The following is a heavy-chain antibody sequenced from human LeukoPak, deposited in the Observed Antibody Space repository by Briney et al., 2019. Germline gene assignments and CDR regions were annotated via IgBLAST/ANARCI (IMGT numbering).Heavy chain of an antibody. V-gene: IGHV1-8*01. Sequence: GASVKVSCKASGYTFTSYDINWVRQATGQGLEWMGWMNPNSGNTGYAQKFQGRVTMTRNTSISTAYMELSSLRSEDTAVYYCARGDSSGWYRDFDYWGQGTLVTVSS. CDR3: ARGDSSGWYRDFDY. J-gene: IGHJ4*02. D-gene: IGHD6-19*01. CDR2: MNPNSGNT. CDR1: GYTFTSYD.